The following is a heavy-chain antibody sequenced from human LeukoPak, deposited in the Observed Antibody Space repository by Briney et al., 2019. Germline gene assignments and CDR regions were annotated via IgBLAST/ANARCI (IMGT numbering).Heavy chain of an antibody. CDR2: IKQYGSET. CDR1: GFTFSTYW. J-gene: IGHJ4*02. V-gene: IGHV3-7*02. Sequence: PGGSLRLSCAASGFTFSTYWMSWIRQAPGKGLEWVANIKQYGSETYYVDSVRGRFTISRDNAKNSLYLQMNSLRAEDAAVYYCARVNLRGSPFDYWGQGTLVTVSS. CDR3: ARVNLRGSPFDY. D-gene: IGHD3-16*01.